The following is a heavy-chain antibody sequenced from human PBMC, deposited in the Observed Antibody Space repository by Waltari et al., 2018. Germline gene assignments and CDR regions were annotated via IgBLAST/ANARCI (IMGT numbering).Heavy chain of an antibody. CDR1: C. Sequence: CWGWVRQSPDKGREWIGQVHRNGRTNYNPSLASRAIVSLDSSMNQFSLRIVSATAADTAVYYCARDLGRGLFLDSWGQGTLVTVSP. J-gene: IGHJ4*02. CDR3: ARDLGRGLFLDS. D-gene: IGHD2-15*01. CDR2: VHRNGRT. V-gene: IGHV4-4*02.